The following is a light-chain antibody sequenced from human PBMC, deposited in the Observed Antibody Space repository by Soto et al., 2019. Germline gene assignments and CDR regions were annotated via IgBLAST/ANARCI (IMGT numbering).Light chain of an antibody. Sequence: EIVMTQSPATLSVSPGERATLSCRASQSVSSGLAWYQQNPGQAPRLLIYDASTRATGIPARFSGSGSGTEFTLTISSLQSEDIAVNYCQQYNNWPLPTFGQGTRLEIK. CDR2: DAS. CDR1: QSVSSG. J-gene: IGKJ5*01. CDR3: QQYNNWPLPT. V-gene: IGKV3-15*01.